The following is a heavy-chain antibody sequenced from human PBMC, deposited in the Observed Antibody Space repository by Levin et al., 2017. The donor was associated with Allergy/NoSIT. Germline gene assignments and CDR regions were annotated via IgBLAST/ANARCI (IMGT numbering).Heavy chain of an antibody. CDR2: IYYSGST. J-gene: IGHJ4*02. CDR1: GGSISSSSYY. CDR3: ASDPIYDSSGSYFDY. Sequence: MTSETLSLTCTVSGGSISSSSYYWGWIRQPPGKGLEWIGSIYYSGSTYYNPSLKSRVTISVDTSKNQFSLKLSSVTAADTAVYYCASDPIYDSSGSYFDYWGQGTLVTVSS. D-gene: IGHD3-22*01. V-gene: IGHV4-39*01.